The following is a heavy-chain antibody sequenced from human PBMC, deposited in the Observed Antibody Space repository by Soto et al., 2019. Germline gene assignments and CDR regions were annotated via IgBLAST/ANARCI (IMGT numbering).Heavy chain of an antibody. CDR2: IIPILGIA. CDR3: ARDAGYCGGDCADY. CDR1: GGTFSSYT. Sequence: QVQLVQSGAEVKKPGSSVKVSCKASGGTFSSYTISWVRQAPGQGLEWMGRIIPILGIANYAQKFQGRVTITADKSTSTADMELSSMRSEDTAVYYCARDAGYCGGDCADYWGQGTLVTVSS. V-gene: IGHV1-69*08. J-gene: IGHJ4*02. D-gene: IGHD2-21*02.